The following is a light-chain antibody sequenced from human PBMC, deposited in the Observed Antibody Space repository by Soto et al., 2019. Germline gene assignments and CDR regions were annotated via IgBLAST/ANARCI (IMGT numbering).Light chain of an antibody. Sequence: DIQMTQSPSTLSGSVGDRVTITCRASQTISSWLAWYQQKPGKAPKLLIYKASTLKSGVPSRFSGSGSGKEFHLTISSLQPDDFATYYCQHYNSYSEAFGEGTKVELK. CDR2: KAS. CDR1: QTISSW. CDR3: QHYNSYSEA. J-gene: IGKJ1*01. V-gene: IGKV1-5*03.